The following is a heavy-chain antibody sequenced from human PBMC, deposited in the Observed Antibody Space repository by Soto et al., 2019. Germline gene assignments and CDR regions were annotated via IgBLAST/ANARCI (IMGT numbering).Heavy chain of an antibody. Sequence: GGSLRLSCAASGFTFSSYAMSWVRQAPGKGLEWVSAISGSGGSTYYADSVKGRFTISRDNSKNTLYLQMNSLRAEDTAVYYCAKDSPIAVAATGGFGYWGQGTLVTVSS. V-gene: IGHV3-23*01. CDR3: AKDSPIAVAATGGFGY. CDR1: GFTFSSYA. CDR2: ISGSGGST. J-gene: IGHJ4*02. D-gene: IGHD6-19*01.